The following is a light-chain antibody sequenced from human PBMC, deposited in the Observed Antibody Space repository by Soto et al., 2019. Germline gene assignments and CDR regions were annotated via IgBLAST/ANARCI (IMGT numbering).Light chain of an antibody. Sequence: EIVLTQSPGTLSLSRGERATLSCRASQSVRSSYLAWYQQNPGQPPRLLIYDATNRATGIPDRFSGSGSGTDFTLTISRLEPEDFAVYYCQQYGSSPWTFGQGTKVEIK. CDR1: QSVRSSY. CDR3: QQYGSSPWT. CDR2: DAT. J-gene: IGKJ1*01. V-gene: IGKV3-20*01.